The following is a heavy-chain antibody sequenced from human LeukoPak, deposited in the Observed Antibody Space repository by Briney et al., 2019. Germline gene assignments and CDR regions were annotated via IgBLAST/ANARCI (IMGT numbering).Heavy chain of an antibody. Sequence: GRSLRLSCAASEFTFSSYSMNWVRQAPGKGLEWVSSITSSSSYIYYADSVKGRFTISRDNAKNSLYLQMNSLRAEDTAVYYCARSFRSYSWGDWGQGTLVTVSS. CDR1: EFTFSSYS. D-gene: IGHD1-26*01. V-gene: IGHV3-21*01. J-gene: IGHJ4*02. CDR3: ARSFRSYSWGD. CDR2: ITSSSSYI.